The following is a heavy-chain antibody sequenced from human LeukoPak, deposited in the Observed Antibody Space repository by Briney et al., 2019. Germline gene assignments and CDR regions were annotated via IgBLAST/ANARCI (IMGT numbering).Heavy chain of an antibody. Sequence: PSETLSLTCTVSGGXISSYYCSWIRQPPGKGLEWIGYISYSGSTNFNPSLKSRVTISVDTSKNQFSLKLSSVTAADTAVYYCAREGTAGTNLNWFDPWGQGTVVTVSS. V-gene: IGHV4-59*01. CDR1: GGXISSYY. CDR2: ISYSGST. CDR3: AREGTAGTNLNWFDP. D-gene: IGHD1-1*01. J-gene: IGHJ5*02.